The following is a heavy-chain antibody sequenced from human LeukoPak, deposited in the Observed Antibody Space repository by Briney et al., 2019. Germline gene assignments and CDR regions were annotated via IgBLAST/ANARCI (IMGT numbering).Heavy chain of an antibody. CDR1: GYTFVDYF. CDR2: IDPEDGET. CDR3: STPPGY. Sequence: ASVKVSCKISGYTFVDYFMHWVRQAPGKGFEWMGLIDPEDGETKYAEKFQGRITINADTSIDTAYLELSSLTSADTAMYFCSTPPGYWGQGTLVTVS. V-gene: IGHV1-69-2*01. J-gene: IGHJ4*02.